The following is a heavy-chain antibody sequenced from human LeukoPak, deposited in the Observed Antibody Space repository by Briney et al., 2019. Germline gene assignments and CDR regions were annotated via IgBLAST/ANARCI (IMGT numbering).Heavy chain of an antibody. Sequence: GGSLRLSCAASGFTVSSNYMSWVRQAPGKGLEWVSVIFTGGTTYYADSVKGRFTISRDNSKNTSFLQMKSLRAEDTAVYHCARGLYYDSATGAFDIWGQGTLVAVSS. D-gene: IGHD3-22*01. J-gene: IGHJ3*02. CDR2: IFTGGTT. CDR3: ARGLYYDSATGAFDI. CDR1: GFTVSSNY. V-gene: IGHV3-53*01.